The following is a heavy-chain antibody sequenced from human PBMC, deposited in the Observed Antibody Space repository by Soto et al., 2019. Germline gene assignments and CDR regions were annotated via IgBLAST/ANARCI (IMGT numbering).Heavy chain of an antibody. V-gene: IGHV4-4*02. Sequence: QVQLQESGPGLVKPSGTLSLTCAVSGGSISTSNWWSWVRQPPGKGLEWIGEIYHSGSTNYNPSLTGGVTISVDKSKSQFSLELSSGTAADTAVYYCAKEVGDCTDTSCLKWFDPWGQGILVTVSS. D-gene: IGHD2-2*01. CDR3: AKEVGDCTDTSCLKWFDP. CDR1: GGSISTSNW. CDR2: IYHSGST. J-gene: IGHJ5*02.